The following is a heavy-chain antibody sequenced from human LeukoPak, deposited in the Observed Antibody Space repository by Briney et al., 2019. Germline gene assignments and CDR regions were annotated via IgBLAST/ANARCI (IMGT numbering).Heavy chain of an antibody. Sequence: LETLSLTCAVYGGSFSGYYWSWIRQPPGKGLEWIGEINHSGSTNYNPSLKSRVTISVDTSKNQFSLKLSSVTAADTAVYYCARSHVTGYFDYWGQGTLVTVSS. J-gene: IGHJ4*02. CDR1: GGSFSGYY. CDR3: ARSHVTGYFDY. CDR2: INHSGST. D-gene: IGHD2-21*02. V-gene: IGHV4-34*01.